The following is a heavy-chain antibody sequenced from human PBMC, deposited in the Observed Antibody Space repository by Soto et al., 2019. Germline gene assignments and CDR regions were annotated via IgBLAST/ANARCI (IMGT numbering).Heavy chain of an antibody. J-gene: IGHJ5*02. CDR3: ARVPAP. D-gene: IGHD2-2*01. Sequence: QLQLQESASGLVKPSQTLSLTCAISGGCISSGGYSWSWIRQPPGKVLEWIVYIYHSGSNYYNPSLKSRVTISVDRTKTQLSLRLSSVTAADTAVYYCARVPAPWGQGTLVTVSS. CDR2: IYHSGSN. V-gene: IGHV4-30-2*01. CDR1: GGCISSGGYS.